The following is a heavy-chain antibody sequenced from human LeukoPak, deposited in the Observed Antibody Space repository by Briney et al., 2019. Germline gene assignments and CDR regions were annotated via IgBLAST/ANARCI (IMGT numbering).Heavy chain of an antibody. J-gene: IGHJ4*02. CDR3: ARGGPKIFGVVTLFDY. CDR1: GYTFTGYY. CDR2: INPNSGGT. Sequence: ASVKVSCKASGYTFTGYYMHWVRQAPGQGLEWMGWINPNSGGTNYAQKFQGRVTMTRDTSISTAYMELSRLGSDDTAVYYCARGGPKIFGVVTLFDYWGQGTLVTVSS. D-gene: IGHD3-3*01. V-gene: IGHV1-2*02.